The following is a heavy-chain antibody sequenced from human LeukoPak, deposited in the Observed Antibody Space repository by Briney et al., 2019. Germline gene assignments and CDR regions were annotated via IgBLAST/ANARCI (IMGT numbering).Heavy chain of an antibody. J-gene: IGHJ4*02. CDR1: GFTFSSYE. CDR2: ISSSGSTI. D-gene: IGHD3-10*01. Sequence: PGESLRLSCAASGFTFSSYEMNWVRAAPGKGLEWVSYISSSGSTIYYADSVKGRFTISRDNAKNSLYVQMNSLRAEDTAVYYCAREAGYGSGSYYNVGVDYWGQGTLVTVSS. CDR3: AREAGYGSGSYYNVGVDY. V-gene: IGHV3-48*03.